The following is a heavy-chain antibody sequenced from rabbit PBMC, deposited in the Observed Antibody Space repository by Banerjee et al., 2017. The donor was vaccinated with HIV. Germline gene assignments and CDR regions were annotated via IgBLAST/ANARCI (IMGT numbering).Heavy chain of an antibody. V-gene: IGHV1S40*01. CDR3: ARAYIGWDGYGHGVFNL. CDR1: GFSFSSYYY. D-gene: IGHD6-1*01. J-gene: IGHJ4*01. Sequence: QSLEESGGDLVKPGASLTLTCTASGFSFSSYYYMCWVRQAPGKGLEWIACIDTSSGSTWYASWAKGRFTISKTSSTTVTLQMTSLTDADTATYFCARAYIGWDGYGHGVFNLWGPGTLVTVS. CDR2: IDTSSGST.